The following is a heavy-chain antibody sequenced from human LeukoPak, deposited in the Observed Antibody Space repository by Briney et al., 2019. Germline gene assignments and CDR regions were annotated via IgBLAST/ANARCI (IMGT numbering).Heavy chain of an antibody. CDR2: IIPILGIA. CDR1: GGTFSSYA. CDR3: ARQNRNWFDP. Sequence: SVKVSCKAFGGTFSSYAISWVRQAPGQGLEWMGRIIPILGIANYAQKFQGRVTITADKSTSTAYMELSSLRSEDTAVYYCARQNRNWFDPWGQGTLVTVSS. J-gene: IGHJ5*02. V-gene: IGHV1-69*04.